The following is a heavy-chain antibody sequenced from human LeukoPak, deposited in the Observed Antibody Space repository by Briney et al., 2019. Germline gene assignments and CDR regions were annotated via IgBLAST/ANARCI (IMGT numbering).Heavy chain of an antibody. J-gene: IGHJ4*02. CDR3: ARDLRDCSGGSCRRGGYFDY. V-gene: IGHV4-59*13. CDR1: GDSISSYY. CDR2: IYSSGST. D-gene: IGHD2-15*01. Sequence: PSETLSLTCSVSGDSISSYYWSWIRQSPGKGLEWIGYIYSSGSTNYNPSLKSRVTISVDTSKNQFSLKLSSVTAADTAVYYCARDLRDCSGGSCRRGGYFDYWGQGTLVTVSS.